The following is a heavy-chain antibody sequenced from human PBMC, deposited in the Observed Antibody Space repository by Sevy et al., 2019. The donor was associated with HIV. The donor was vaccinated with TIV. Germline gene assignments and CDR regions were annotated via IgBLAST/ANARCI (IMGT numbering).Heavy chain of an antibody. CDR3: AKDILVDVGEALYI. Sequence: GGSLRLSCAASEFTFSSYAMSWVRQAPGKGLEWVSSISGSGGETYYADSVKGRFTISRDKSKNTLYLQMNSLRVEDTAVYYCAKDILVDVGEALYIWGQGTLVTISS. CDR1: EFTFSSYA. V-gene: IGHV3-23*01. D-gene: IGHD2-2*01. CDR2: ISGSGGET. J-gene: IGHJ1*01.